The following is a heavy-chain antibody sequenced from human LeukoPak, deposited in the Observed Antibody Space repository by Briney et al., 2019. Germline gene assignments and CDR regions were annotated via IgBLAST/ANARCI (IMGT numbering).Heavy chain of an antibody. J-gene: IGHJ6*02. V-gene: IGHV1-2*02. Sequence: ASVKVSCKASGYTFTGYYMHWVRQAPGQGLEWMGWINPNSGGTNYAQKFQGRVTMTRDTSISTAYMELSRLRSDDTAVYYCARDPKPEYGMDVWGQGTMVTVSS. CDR3: ARDPKPEYGMDV. CDR1: GYTFTGYY. CDR2: INPNSGGT.